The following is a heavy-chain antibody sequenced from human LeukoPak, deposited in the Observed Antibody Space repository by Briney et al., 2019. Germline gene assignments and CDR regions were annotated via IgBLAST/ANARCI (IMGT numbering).Heavy chain of an antibody. J-gene: IGHJ4*02. V-gene: IGHV3-23*01. CDR3: AKDASRHGSSTWFYFDR. CDR1: GFTFSSHS. CDR2: ISVSSGIT. D-gene: IGHD6-13*01. Sequence: PGGSLRLSCAASGFTFSSHSMNWVRQAPGKGLEWVSSISVSSGITYYADSVRGRFTISRDDSRNTFSLQLNSLRVDDTALYYCAKDASRHGSSTWFYFDRWGQGILVSVSS.